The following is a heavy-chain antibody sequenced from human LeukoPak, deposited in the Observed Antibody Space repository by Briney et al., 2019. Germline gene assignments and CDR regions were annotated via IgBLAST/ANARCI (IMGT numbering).Heavy chain of an antibody. CDR1: GFPFNGYY. D-gene: IGHD3-22*01. CDR2: INTNSGDA. CDR3: AREGDSSADAFDI. J-gene: IGHJ3*02. Sequence: ASVQVACKASGFPFNGYYMHWVRQAPGQGLEWMGWINTNSGDANYAQKFQGRVTMTRDTSISTAYMELRRLRSDDTAVYHCAREGDSSADAFDIWGQGTMVTVSS. V-gene: IGHV1-2*02.